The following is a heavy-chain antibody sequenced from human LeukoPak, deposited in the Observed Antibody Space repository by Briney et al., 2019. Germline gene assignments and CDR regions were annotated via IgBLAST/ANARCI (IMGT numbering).Heavy chain of an antibody. J-gene: IGHJ6*03. Sequence: GASVKVSCKASGYTFTSYYMHWVRQAPGQGLEWMGIINPSGGSTSYAQKFQGRVTMTRDMSTSTVYMELSSLRSEDTAVYYCARNVGGAKYYYGSGSRDYYYYMDVWGKGTTVTVSS. CDR2: INPSGGST. CDR1: GYTFTSYY. V-gene: IGHV1-46*01. CDR3: ARNVGGAKYYYGSGSRDYYYYMDV. D-gene: IGHD3-10*01.